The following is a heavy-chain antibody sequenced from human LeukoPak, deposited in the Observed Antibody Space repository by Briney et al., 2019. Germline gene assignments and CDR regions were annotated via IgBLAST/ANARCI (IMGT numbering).Heavy chain of an antibody. CDR1: GGSINSGSYY. CDR3: ARLGPVYYYYYMDV. CDR2: IYTSGST. V-gene: IGHV4-61*02. Sequence: SETLSLTCTVSGGSINSGSYYRSWIRQPAGKGLEWIGRIYTSGSTKYNPSLKSRVTISVDTSKNQFSLKLSSVTAADTAVYYCARLGPVYYYYYMDVWGKGTTVTVSS. D-gene: IGHD3-16*01. J-gene: IGHJ6*03.